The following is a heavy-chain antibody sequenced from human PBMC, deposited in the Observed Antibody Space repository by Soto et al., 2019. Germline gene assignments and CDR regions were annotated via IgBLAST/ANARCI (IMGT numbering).Heavy chain of an antibody. CDR2: INPSGST. CDR1: GGSFSGYY. CDR3: ARGRAGGGRGRDV. D-gene: IGHD1-26*01. V-gene: IGHV4-34*01. Sequence: QVQLQQWGAGLLKPSETLSLTCAVYGGSFSGYYWSWIRQPPGKGLEWIGEINPSGSTNYNPSLKGRGTLSGDTSKKQFSLKVSAGTAGEADGDVWARGRAGGGRGRDVWGQGTTVTVSS. J-gene: IGHJ6*02.